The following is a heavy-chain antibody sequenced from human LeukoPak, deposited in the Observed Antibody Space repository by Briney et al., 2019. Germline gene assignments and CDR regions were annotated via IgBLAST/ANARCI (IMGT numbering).Heavy chain of an antibody. CDR1: GYIFTSYY. CDR2: INPSGGST. J-gene: IGHJ4*02. CDR3: ARTMVRGVNYYFDY. V-gene: IGHV1-46*01. D-gene: IGHD3-10*01. Sequence: GASVKVSCKASGYIFTSYYIHWVRQAPGQGLEWMGIINPSGGSTSYAQKFQGRVTMTSQTSTSTVYMELNSLSSEDMAMYYCARTMVRGVNYYFDYWGQGTLVTVSS.